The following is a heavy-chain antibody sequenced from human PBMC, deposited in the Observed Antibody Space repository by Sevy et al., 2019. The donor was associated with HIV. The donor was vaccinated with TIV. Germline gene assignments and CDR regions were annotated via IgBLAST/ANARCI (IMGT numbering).Heavy chain of an antibody. CDR1: GFTFSNYA. CDR3: ARKYDSSGYFDY. J-gene: IGHJ4*02. V-gene: IGHV3-23*01. CDR2: ISGSGGSGDKT. D-gene: IGHD3-22*01. Sequence: GGSLRLSCAASGFTFSNYAMNWVRQAPGEGLEWVSGISGSGGSGDKTNYADSVKGRFTISRDDSKNSLYLQLNSLRAEDTAIYYCARKYDSSGYFDYRGQGTLVTVSS.